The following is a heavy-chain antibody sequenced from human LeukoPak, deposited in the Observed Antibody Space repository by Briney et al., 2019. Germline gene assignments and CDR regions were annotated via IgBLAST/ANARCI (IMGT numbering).Heavy chain of an antibody. V-gene: IGHV1-18*01. CDR2: ISAHNGNA. J-gene: IGHJ6*02. CDR1: GYTFTSYG. Sequence: ASVKVSCKASGYTFTSYGISWVRQAPGQGLEWMGWISAHNGNANYAQKLQGRVTMTPDTSTSTGYMELRSLRSDDTAVYYCAREGGYGSGSYERSDYYYYGMDVWGQGTTVTVSS. D-gene: IGHD3-10*01. CDR3: AREGGYGSGSYERSDYYYYGMDV.